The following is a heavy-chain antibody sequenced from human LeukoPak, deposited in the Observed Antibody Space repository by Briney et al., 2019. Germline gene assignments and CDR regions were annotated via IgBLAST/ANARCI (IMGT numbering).Heavy chain of an antibody. CDR3: AKNGKYYFDY. J-gene: IGHJ4*02. CDR2: ISSSGDST. Sequence: GGSLRLSCAASGFTFTYFAFSWVRQAPGKGLEWVSTISSSGDSTYYADSVKGRFTLSRDNSKNTPYLQMNSLRAEDTAVYYCAKNGKYYFDYWGQGTLLTVSS. CDR1: GFTFTYFA. V-gene: IGHV3-23*01.